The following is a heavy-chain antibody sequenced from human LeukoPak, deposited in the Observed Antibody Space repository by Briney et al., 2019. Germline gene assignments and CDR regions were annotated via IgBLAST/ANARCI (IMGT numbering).Heavy chain of an antibody. D-gene: IGHD3-3*01. CDR1: GGSISSYY. V-gene: IGHV4-59*01. CDR2: IYYSGST. J-gene: IGHJ4*02. Sequence: SETLSLTCTVSGGSISSYYWSWIRQPPGKGLEWIGYIYYSGSTNYSPSLKSRVTISVDTSRNQFSLKLSSVTAADTAVYYCARVATTIFGVVIFDYWGQGTLVTVSS. CDR3: ARVATTIFGVVIFDY.